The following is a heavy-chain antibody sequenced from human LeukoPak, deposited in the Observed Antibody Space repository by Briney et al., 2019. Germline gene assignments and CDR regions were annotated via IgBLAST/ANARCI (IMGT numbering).Heavy chain of an antibody. D-gene: IGHD2-2*01. CDR2: IIPIFGTA. Sequence: SVKVSFKASGGTFSSYAISWVRQAPGQGLEWMGGIIPIFGTANYAQKFQGRVTITTDESTSTAYMELSSLRSEDTAVYYCARATGGRYCSSTSCSHNWFDPWGQGTLVTVSS. J-gene: IGHJ5*02. CDR3: ARATGGRYCSSTSCSHNWFDP. V-gene: IGHV1-69*05. CDR1: GGTFSSYA.